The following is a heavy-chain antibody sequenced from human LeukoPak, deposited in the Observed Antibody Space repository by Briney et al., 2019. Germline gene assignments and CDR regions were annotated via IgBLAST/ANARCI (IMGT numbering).Heavy chain of an antibody. CDR3: ARTNYYDSSGSSGRTYWFAP. CDR1: GGSISSYY. Sequence: TSETLSLTCTVSGGSISSYYWSWIRQLPGKGLEWIGYISYSGSTNHNPSLKSRVTISVATSNNQFSLKLSSLTAADTAVYYCARTNYYDSSGSSGRTYWFAPWGQGTLVTVSS. CDR2: ISYSGST. D-gene: IGHD3-22*01. V-gene: IGHV4-59*01. J-gene: IGHJ5*02.